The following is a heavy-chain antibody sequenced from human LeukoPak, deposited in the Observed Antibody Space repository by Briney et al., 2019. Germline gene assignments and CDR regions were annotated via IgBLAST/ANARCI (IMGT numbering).Heavy chain of an antibody. CDR1: GDTFTGYY. CDR3: ARSGVRRDFWSGYPYYFDY. Sequence: ASVKVSCKASGDTFTGYYMHWVRQAPGQGLEWMGWINPNSGGTNYAQKFQGRVTMTRDTSISTAYMELSRLRSDDTAVYYCARSGVRRDFWSGYPYYFDYWGQGTLVTVSS. V-gene: IGHV1-2*02. CDR2: INPNSGGT. D-gene: IGHD3-3*01. J-gene: IGHJ4*02.